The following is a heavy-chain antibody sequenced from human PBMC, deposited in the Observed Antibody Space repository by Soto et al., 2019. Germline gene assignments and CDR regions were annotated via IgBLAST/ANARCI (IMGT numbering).Heavy chain of an antibody. V-gene: IGHV3-33*01. Sequence: QVQLVESGGGVVQPGRSLRLSCAASGFRFSNYGMHWVRQAPGKGLEWLAVIVADGTGLHYADSVRGRFTISRDKSKNTLYLQRNSLGDADMAIYFCARDDDLPDGGLDHWGQGTLVTVSS. CDR3: ARDDDLPDGGLDH. J-gene: IGHJ4*02. D-gene: IGHD6-25*01. CDR1: GFRFSNYG. CDR2: IVADGTGL.